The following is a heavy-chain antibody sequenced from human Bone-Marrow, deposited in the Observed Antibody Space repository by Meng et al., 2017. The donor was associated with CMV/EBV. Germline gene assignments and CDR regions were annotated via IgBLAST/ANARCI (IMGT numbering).Heavy chain of an antibody. D-gene: IGHD4-17*01. CDR2: IKQDGSEK. CDR3: ATAPYGDSPLVD. CDR1: GFTFSSYW. J-gene: IGHJ4*02. V-gene: IGHV3-7*01. Sequence: GESLKISCVASGFTFSSYWMNWVRQAPGKGLDWLANIKQDGSEKYYLDSVKGRFTISRDNAKISLYLQMNSLRAEDTAVYYCATAPYGDSPLVDWGQGTLVTVSS.